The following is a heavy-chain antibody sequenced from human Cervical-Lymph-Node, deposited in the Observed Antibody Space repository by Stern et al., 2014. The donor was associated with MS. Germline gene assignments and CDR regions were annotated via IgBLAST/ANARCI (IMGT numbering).Heavy chain of an antibody. CDR3: AKDGGMGEYYFDY. CDR2: ISYDGSQK. J-gene: IGHJ4*02. D-gene: IGHD3-16*01. Sequence: VQLVESGGGVVQPGRSLRLSCVASGITFSDYGMHWVRQAPGKGLEWVAVISYDGSQKYYADAVKGRFTISRDNSKNTLYLEMNSLRAEDTAVYYCAKDGGMGEYYFDYWGQGTLVTVSS. CDR1: GITFSDYG. V-gene: IGHV3-30*18.